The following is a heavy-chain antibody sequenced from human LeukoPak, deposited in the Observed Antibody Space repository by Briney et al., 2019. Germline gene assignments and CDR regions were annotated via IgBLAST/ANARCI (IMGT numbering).Heavy chain of an antibody. CDR2: INADGSST. V-gene: IGHV3-74*01. J-gene: IGHJ4*02. CDR3: ARDKSYDVDY. D-gene: IGHD5-12*01. CDR1: GCTFNSYW. Sequence: GSLRLSCAASGCTFNSYWMHWVRQAPGKGLVWVSLINADGSSTSYADSVKGRFTISRDNAKNTLDLQMNSLSAEEMAVYYCARDKSYDVDYWGQGTLVTVSS.